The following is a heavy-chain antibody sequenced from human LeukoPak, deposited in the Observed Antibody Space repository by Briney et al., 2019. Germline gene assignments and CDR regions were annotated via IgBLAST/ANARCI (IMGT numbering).Heavy chain of an antibody. Sequence: GASVKVSCKASGYTFTSYGISWVRQAPGQGLEWMGRISAYNGNTNYAQKLQGRVTMTTDTSTSTAYMELRSLRSDDTAVYYCARDQIAVAGMVMVGYYYYYMDVWGKGTTVTVSS. V-gene: IGHV1-18*01. D-gene: IGHD6-19*01. CDR1: GYTFTSYG. J-gene: IGHJ6*03. CDR3: ARDQIAVAGMVMVGYYYYYMDV. CDR2: ISAYNGNT.